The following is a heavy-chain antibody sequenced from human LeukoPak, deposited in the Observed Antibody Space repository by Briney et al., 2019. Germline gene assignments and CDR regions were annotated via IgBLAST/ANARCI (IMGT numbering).Heavy chain of an antibody. D-gene: IGHD2-15*01. CDR2: MYPRDSDT. Sequence: GESLKISCKGSGYSFTSYWIGWVRQMPGKGLEWMGIMYPRDSDTRYSPSFQGQVTISADKSISTAYLQWSSLKASDTAMYYCARRGYSGYYGMDVWGQGTTVTVSS. CDR1: GYSFTSYW. V-gene: IGHV5-51*01. J-gene: IGHJ6*02. CDR3: ARRGYSGYYGMDV.